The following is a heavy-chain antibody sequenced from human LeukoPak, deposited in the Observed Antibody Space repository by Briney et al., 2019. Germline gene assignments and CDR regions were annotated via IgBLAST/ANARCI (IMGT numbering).Heavy chain of an antibody. J-gene: IGHJ4*02. CDR1: GDSVSNNRAA. V-gene: IGHV6-1*01. CDR2: TYYRSKWNN. CDR3: AKENAGFDY. Sequence: SQTLSLTCAISGDSVSNNRAAWHWIRQSPSRGLEWLGRTYYRSKWNNEYALSVQGRISINADTLKNQFSLQVNSVTPEDTAVHYCAKENAGFDYWGQGTLVTVSS.